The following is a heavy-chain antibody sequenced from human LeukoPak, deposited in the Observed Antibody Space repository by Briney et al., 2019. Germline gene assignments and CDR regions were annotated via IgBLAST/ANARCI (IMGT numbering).Heavy chain of an antibody. Sequence: ASVKVSCKASGGTFSSYAISWVRQAPGQGLEWMGGIIPIFGTANYAQKFQGRVTITADESTSTAYMELSSLRSEDTAVYYCARDALSNPAYYYYYMGVWGKGTTVTVSS. CDR1: GGTFSSYA. V-gene: IGHV1-69*13. D-gene: IGHD3-16*02. CDR3: ARDALSNPAYYYYYMGV. J-gene: IGHJ6*03. CDR2: IIPIFGTA.